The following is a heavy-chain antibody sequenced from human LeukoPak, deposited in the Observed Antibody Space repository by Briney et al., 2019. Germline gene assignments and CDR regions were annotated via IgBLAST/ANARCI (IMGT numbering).Heavy chain of an antibody. Sequence: GGSLRLSCIASGFTVSSTYMSWVRQAPGKGLEWVSVTYSGGSTYYADSVKGRCTISRDNSKNTLYLQMNSLRGEDTAVYYCASGIRAFDNWGQGTLVTVSS. J-gene: IGHJ4*02. CDR3: ASGIRAFDN. CDR2: TYSGGST. V-gene: IGHV3-66*01. CDR1: GFTVSSTY. D-gene: IGHD1-26*01.